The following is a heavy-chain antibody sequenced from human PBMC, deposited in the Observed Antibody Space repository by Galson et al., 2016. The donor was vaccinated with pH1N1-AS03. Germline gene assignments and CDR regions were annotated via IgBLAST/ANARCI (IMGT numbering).Heavy chain of an antibody. Sequence: SLRLSCAASGFTFSNYAIHWVRQAPGKGLEYVAAISSDGSGTYYANSVKARFSISRDNSKNTVSLQMGCLRGEDTAVYYCARTQTCDAFWDSYCGDWGQGSLVTVSS. CDR1: GFTFSNYA. CDR2: ISSDGSGT. D-gene: IGHD3-3*01. J-gene: IGHJ4*02. V-gene: IGHV3-64*01. CDR3: ARTQTCDAFWDSYCGD.